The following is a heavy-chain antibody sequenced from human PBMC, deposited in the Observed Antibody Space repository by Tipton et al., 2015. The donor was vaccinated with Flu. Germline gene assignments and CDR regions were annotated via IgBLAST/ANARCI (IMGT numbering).Heavy chain of an antibody. CDR2: IYSGGTT. CDR1: GFTVSSNY. V-gene: IGHV3-66*01. J-gene: IGHJ4*02. Sequence: SLRLSCAASGFTVSSNYMSWVRQAPGKGLEWVSLIYSGGTTYYADSVKGRFTISRDNSKNTLYLQMNSLRAEDTAVYYCASRLVHSSSWFDYWGQGTLVTVSS. CDR3: ASRLVHSSSWFDY. D-gene: IGHD6-13*01.